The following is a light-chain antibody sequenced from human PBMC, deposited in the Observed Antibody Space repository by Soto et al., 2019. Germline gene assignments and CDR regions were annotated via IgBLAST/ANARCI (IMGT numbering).Light chain of an antibody. CDR2: GST. CDR1: SSNIGAGYD. CDR3: QSYDTSLSGARV. J-gene: IGLJ1*01. V-gene: IGLV1-40*01. Sequence: QSALTQPPSVSGAPGQRVIISCTGGSSNIGAGYDVNWYQQFPGTVPRLLIYGSTNRPSGVPDRFSGSKSGTSASLAITGLQAEDEAHYHCQSYDTSLSGARVFGTGTKLTVL.